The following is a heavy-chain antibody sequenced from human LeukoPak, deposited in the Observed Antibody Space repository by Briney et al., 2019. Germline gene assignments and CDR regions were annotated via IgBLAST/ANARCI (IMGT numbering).Heavy chain of an antibody. CDR1: GGSISSYY. Sequence: SETLSLTCTVSGGSISSYYWSWIRQPPGKGLEWIGYIYYSGSTNYNPSLKSRVTISVDTSKNQFSLKLSSVTAADTAVYYCARRESSSWYPLDAFDIWGQGTMVTVSS. V-gene: IGHV4-59*01. CDR3: ARRESSSWYPLDAFDI. D-gene: IGHD6-13*01. CDR2: IYYSGST. J-gene: IGHJ3*02.